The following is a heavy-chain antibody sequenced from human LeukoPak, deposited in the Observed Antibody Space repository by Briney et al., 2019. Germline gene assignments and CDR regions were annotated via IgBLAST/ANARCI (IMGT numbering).Heavy chain of an antibody. V-gene: IGHV3-21*04. CDR3: ARKLWHRNDC. Sequence: PGGSLRLSCAASGFTFSSYSMNWVRQAPGKGLEWVSSISSGSTDIYYADSVKGRFTVSRDNFKNTLYLQMNSLRAEDTALYYCARKLWHRNDCWGQGTLVTVSS. CDR2: ISSGSTDI. J-gene: IGHJ4*02. CDR1: GFTFSSYS. D-gene: IGHD3-16*01.